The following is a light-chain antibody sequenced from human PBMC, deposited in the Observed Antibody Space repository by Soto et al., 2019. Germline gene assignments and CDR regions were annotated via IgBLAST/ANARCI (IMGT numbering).Light chain of an antibody. CDR3: QQTSSAPFT. J-gene: IGKJ3*01. V-gene: IGKV1-39*01. Sequence: DIQMTQSPSSLSASEGDRVTITCRASQSISTYLNWYQQKPGKAPKLLIYAASSLQSGVPSRFSGGGYGTEFTLTISSLQLEDFATYYCQQTSSAPFTFGPGTKVDIK. CDR2: AAS. CDR1: QSISTY.